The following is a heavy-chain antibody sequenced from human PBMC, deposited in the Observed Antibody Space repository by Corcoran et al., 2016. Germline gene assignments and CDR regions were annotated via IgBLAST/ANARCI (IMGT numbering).Heavy chain of an antibody. V-gene: IGHV4-38-2*02. CDR3: ARSSIAGVVATLFDI. Sequence: QVQLQESGPGLVKPSETLSLTCTVSGFSISSGYYWGWIRQPPGKGLEWIGSIYHSGSTYYNLSLESRVTMSVNTSKNQFSLRLNTVTAADTAVYYCARSSIAGVVATLFDIWGQGTMVTVSS. J-gene: IGHJ3*02. D-gene: IGHD2-15*01. CDR2: IYHSGST. CDR1: GFSISSGYY.